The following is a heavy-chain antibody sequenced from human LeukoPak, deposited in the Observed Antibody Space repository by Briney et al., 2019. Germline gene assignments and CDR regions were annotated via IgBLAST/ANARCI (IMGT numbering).Heavy chain of an antibody. CDR2: ITPIFGTA. D-gene: IGHD6-13*01. V-gene: IGHV1-69*13. J-gene: IGHJ6*02. CDR3: ARASEQQLEGPDYYGMDV. Sequence: SVKVSCKASGGTFSSYAISWVRQAPGQGLEWMGGITPIFGTANYAQKFQGRVTITADESTSTAYMELSSLRSEDTAVYYCARASEQQLEGPDYYGMDVWGQGTTVTVSS. CDR1: GGTFSSYA.